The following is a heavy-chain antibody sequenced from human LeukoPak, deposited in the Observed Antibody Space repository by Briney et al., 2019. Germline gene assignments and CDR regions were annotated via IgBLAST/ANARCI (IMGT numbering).Heavy chain of an antibody. V-gene: IGHV4-34*01. J-gene: IGHJ5*02. CDR2: INHSGST. Sequence: SETLSLTCAVYGGSFSGYYWSWIRQPPGKGLEWIGEINHSGSTNYNPSLKSRDAISVDTSKNQFSLKLSSVTAADTAVYYCARAEGPSGFDPWGQGTLVTVSS. CDR3: ARAEGPSGFDP. D-gene: IGHD3-10*01. CDR1: GGSFSGYY.